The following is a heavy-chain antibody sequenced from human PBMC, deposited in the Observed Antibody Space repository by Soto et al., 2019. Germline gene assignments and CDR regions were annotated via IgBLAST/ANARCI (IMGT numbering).Heavy chain of an antibody. CDR1: GGSISSGGYY. J-gene: IGHJ6*02. V-gene: IGHV4-31*03. Sequence: QVQLQESGPGLVKPSQTLSLTCTVSGGSISSGGYYWSWIRQHPGKGLEWIGYIYYSGSTSYNPSLKSRVTLSVDTSKNQFSLKLSSVTAADTAVYYCARDHIVVVPTARGHYYYGMDVWGQGTTVTVSS. CDR3: ARDHIVVVPTARGHYYYGMDV. D-gene: IGHD2-2*01. CDR2: IYYSGST.